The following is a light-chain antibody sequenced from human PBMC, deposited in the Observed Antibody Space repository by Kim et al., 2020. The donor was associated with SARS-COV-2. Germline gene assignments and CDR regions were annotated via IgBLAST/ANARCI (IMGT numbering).Light chain of an antibody. CDR1: SSDVGNYNY. J-gene: IGLJ3*02. CDR3: SSYTSSTTFV. CDR2: DVS. V-gene: IGLV2-14*01. Sequence: QSALTQPASVSGSPGQSLTISCTGTSSDVGNYNYVSWYQQHPGKAPKLMIYDVSKRPSGVSNRFSGSKSGNTASLTISGLQAEDEADYYGSSYTSSTTFVFGGGTEVTVL.